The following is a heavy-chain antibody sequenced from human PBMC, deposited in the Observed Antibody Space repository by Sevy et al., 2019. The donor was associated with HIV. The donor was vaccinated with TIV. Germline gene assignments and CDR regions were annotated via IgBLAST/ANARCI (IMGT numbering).Heavy chain of an antibody. CDR2: IWFDGSNQ. Sequence: GGSLRLSCAASGFTFGSYGMHWVRQAPGKGLEWVAVIWFDGSNQYYGDSVKGRFTISRDNSKNTVYLHMNSLRVDDTAVYYCARESGSDWYPDLWGQGTLVTVSS. CDR3: ARESGSDWYPDL. J-gene: IGHJ4*02. D-gene: IGHD6-19*01. V-gene: IGHV3-33*01. CDR1: GFTFGSYG.